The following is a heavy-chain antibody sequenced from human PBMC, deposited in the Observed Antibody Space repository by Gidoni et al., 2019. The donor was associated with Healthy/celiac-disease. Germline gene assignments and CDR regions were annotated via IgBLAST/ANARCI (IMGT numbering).Heavy chain of an antibody. CDR3: ARGVGVAIHRRSGPSFDY. CDR2: INHSGST. J-gene: IGHJ4*02. Sequence: QVQLQQWGAGLLKPSETLSLTCAVYGGSFSGYYWSWIRQPPGKGLEWIGEINHSGSTNYNPSLKSRVTISVDTSKNQFSLKLSSVTAADTAVYYCARGVGVAIHRRSGPSFDYWGQGTLVTVSS. CDR1: GGSFSGYY. V-gene: IGHV4-34*01. D-gene: IGHD3-3*01.